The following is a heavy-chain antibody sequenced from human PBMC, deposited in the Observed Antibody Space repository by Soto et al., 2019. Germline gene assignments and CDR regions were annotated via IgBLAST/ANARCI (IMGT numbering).Heavy chain of an antibody. Sequence: SETLSLTCTVSCGSISSSSYSWGWIRQPPGRGLEWIGSIYYGGSTYYNPSLKSRVTISVDTSKNQFSLKLSSVTAADTAVYYCASRITIFGVVSEYWGQGTLVTVSS. J-gene: IGHJ4*02. V-gene: IGHV4-39*01. CDR2: IYYGGST. CDR1: CGSISSSSYS. CDR3: ASRITIFGVVSEY. D-gene: IGHD3-3*01.